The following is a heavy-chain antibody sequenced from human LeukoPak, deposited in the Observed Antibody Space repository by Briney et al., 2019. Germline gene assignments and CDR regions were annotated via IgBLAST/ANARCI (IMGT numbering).Heavy chain of an antibody. V-gene: IGHV4-34*01. CDR2: INHSGST. Sequence: PSETLSLTCAVYGGSFSGYYWSWIRQPPGKGLEWIGEINHSGSTNYNPSRKSRVTISVDTSKNQFSLKLSSVTAADTAVYYRARGNQWFGELLTWFDPWGQGTLVTVSS. CDR3: ARGNQWFGELLTWFDP. D-gene: IGHD3-10*01. J-gene: IGHJ5*02. CDR1: GGSFSGYY.